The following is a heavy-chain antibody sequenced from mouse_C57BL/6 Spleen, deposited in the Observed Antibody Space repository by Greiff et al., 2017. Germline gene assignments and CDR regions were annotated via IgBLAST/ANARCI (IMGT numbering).Heavy chain of an antibody. V-gene: IGHV1-53*01. Sequence: VQLQQPGTELVKPGASVKLSCKASGYTFTSYWMPWVKQRPGQGLEWIGNINPSNGGTNYNEKFKSKATLTVDKSSSTAYMQLSSLTSEDSAVYYCARDALYYYGSSYYYAMDYWGQGTSVTVSS. CDR1: GYTFTSYW. CDR3: ARDALYYYGSSYYYAMDY. D-gene: IGHD1-1*01. J-gene: IGHJ4*01. CDR2: INPSNGGT.